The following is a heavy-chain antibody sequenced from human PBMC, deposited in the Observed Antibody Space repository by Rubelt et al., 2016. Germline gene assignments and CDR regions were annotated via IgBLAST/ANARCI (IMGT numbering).Heavy chain of an antibody. D-gene: IGHD3-3*01. CDR2: ISGSGGST. J-gene: IGHJ6*03. CDR3: GGAVFGVVPYDYMDV. CDR1: GFTFSSYA. Sequence: EVQLLESGGGLVQPGGSLRLSCAASGFTFSSYAMRWVRQAPGKGLEWVSTISGSGGSTYYADSVKGRFTISRDNSKNTLYLQMNSLRAEDTAVYYCGGAVFGVVPYDYMDVWGKGTTVTVSS. V-gene: IGHV3-23*01.